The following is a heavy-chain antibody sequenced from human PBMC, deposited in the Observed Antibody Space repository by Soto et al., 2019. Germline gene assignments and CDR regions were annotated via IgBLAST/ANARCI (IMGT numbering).Heavy chain of an antibody. V-gene: IGHV4-34*01. D-gene: IGHD6-6*01. J-gene: IGHJ4*02. Sequence: QVQLQQWGAGLLKPSETLSLTCAVYGGSFSGYYWSWISQPPGKGLEWIGEINHSGSTNYNPSLKSRVTISVDTSKNQFSLKLSSVTAADTAVYYCARFPVSSSYYFDYWGQGTLVTVSS. CDR2: INHSGST. CDR1: GGSFSGYY. CDR3: ARFPVSSSYYFDY.